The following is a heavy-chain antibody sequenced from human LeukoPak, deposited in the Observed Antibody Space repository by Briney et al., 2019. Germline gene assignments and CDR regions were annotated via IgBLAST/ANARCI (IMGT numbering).Heavy chain of an antibody. CDR2: IIPVLDIT. CDR1: GGTFSSYA. Sequence: SVKDSCKASGGTFSSYAISWVRQAPGQGLEWMGRIIPVLDITDLAQKFQGRVTMTADKSTNIAYMELSSLRSEDTAVYYCARGGRSGGITDYWGQGTLLTVTS. CDR3: ARGGRSGGITDY. J-gene: IGHJ4*02. V-gene: IGHV1-69*04. D-gene: IGHD4-23*01.